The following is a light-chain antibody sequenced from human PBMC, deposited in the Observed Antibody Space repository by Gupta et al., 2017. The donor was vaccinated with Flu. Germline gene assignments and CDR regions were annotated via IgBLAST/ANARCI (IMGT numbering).Light chain of an antibody. V-gene: IGKV1-39*01. J-gene: IGKJ2*01. CDR3: QQSRSAPPT. CDR2: TRN. CDR1: QNIDIF. Sequence: SLSASPGDRVTISCRASQNIDIFLNWYHHRPGTAPRVLVITRNVLASGVPPRFSGRGSGTDFSLTIDNLQPEDFGTYYCQQSRSAPPTFGQGSTVEIK.